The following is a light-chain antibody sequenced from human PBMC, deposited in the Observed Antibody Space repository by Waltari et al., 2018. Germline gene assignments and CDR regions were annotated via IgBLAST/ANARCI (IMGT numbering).Light chain of an antibody. CDR1: SGPGSYA. CDR3: QTWDTDIVV. J-gene: IGLJ2*01. CDR2: VNSDGSH. Sequence: QLVVTQSPFASASLGASVKLTCTLSSGPGSYALAWHQQQPQKGPRFLLRVNSDGSHNKGDAVPYRFSGSSSGAERYLIISSLQSEDEADYYCQTWDTDIVVFGGGTKLTV. V-gene: IGLV4-69*01.